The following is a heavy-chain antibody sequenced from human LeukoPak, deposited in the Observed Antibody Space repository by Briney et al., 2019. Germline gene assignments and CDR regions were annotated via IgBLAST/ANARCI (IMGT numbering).Heavy chain of an antibody. D-gene: IGHD6-19*01. CDR1: GYSISSGYY. Sequence: PSETLSLTCTVSGYSISSGYYWSWIRQPPGKGLEWIGYIYYSGSTNYNPSLKSRATISVDKSKNQFSLKLTSVTAADTAFYYCAKDVGSLAGNSWGQGTLVTVSS. CDR3: AKDVGSLAGNS. V-gene: IGHV4-61*01. CDR2: IYYSGST. J-gene: IGHJ4*02.